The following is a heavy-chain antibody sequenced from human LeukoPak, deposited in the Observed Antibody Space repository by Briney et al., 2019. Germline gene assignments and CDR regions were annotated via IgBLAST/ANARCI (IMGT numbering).Heavy chain of an antibody. Sequence: SFKVSCKASGGTFSSYAISWVRQAPGQGLEWMGRIIPILGIANYAQKFQGRVTITADKSTSTAYMELGSLRSEDTAVYYCARVGSYCGGDCYTWFDPWGQGTLVTVSS. CDR1: GGTFSSYA. J-gene: IGHJ5*02. CDR2: IIPILGIA. CDR3: ARVGSYCGGDCYTWFDP. V-gene: IGHV1-69*04. D-gene: IGHD2-21*02.